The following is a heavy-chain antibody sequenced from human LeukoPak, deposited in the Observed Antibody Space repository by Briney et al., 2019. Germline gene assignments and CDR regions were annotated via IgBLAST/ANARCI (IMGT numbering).Heavy chain of an antibody. CDR1: GGSFSGYY. Sequence: SETLSLTCAVYGGSFSGYYWSWIRQPPGKGLEWIGEINHSGSTNYNPSLKSRVTISVDTSKNQFSLKLSSVTAADTAVYYCARDAGSSSNNWFDPWGQGTLVTVSS. J-gene: IGHJ5*02. V-gene: IGHV4-34*01. CDR3: ARDAGSSSNNWFDP. D-gene: IGHD6-13*01. CDR2: INHSGST.